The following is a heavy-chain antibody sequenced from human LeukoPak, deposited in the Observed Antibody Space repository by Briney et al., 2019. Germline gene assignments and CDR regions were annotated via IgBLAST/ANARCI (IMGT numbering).Heavy chain of an antibody. CDR3: CRPAGRGYDDFDH. CDR1: GFTFSGSA. V-gene: IGHV3-73*01. D-gene: IGHD5-12*01. Sequence: GGSQRLSCAASGFTFSGSAVHWVRQASGKGLEWVGRIRSKGNNYATDYAASVKGRSTISRDDSKNTAYLQMNSLKTEDTAVYYCCRPAGRGYDDFDHWGQGTLVTVSS. J-gene: IGHJ4*02. CDR2: IRSKGNNYAT.